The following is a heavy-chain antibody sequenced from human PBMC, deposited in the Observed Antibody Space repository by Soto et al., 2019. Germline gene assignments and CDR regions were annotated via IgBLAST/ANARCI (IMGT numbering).Heavy chain of an antibody. J-gene: IGHJ4*02. CDR1: GFTFSSCA. D-gene: IGHD2-21*01. Sequence: GGSLRLSCAASGFTFSSCAMSWVRQAPAKGLEWVSAIRDSDSGGTTYYADSVKGRFTISRDDSKNTLYLQMSSLRAEDTAMYYCAKVRVGIDVDFDYWGQGTLVTVSS. CDR2: IRDSDSGGTT. CDR3: AKVRVGIDVDFDY. V-gene: IGHV3-23*01.